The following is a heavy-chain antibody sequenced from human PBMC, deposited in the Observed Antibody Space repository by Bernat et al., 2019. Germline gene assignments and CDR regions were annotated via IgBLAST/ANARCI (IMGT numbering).Heavy chain of an antibody. CDR3: ARAALGDTAMAHYYYYMDV. CDR1: GFTFSSYW. D-gene: IGHD5-18*01. Sequence: EVQLVESGGGLVQPGGSLRLSCAASGFTFSSYWMHWVRQAPGKGLVWVSRINSDGSSTSYADSVKGRFTITRDNAKNTLYLQMNSLRAEETAVYYCARAALGDTAMAHYYYYMDVWGKGTTVTVSS. J-gene: IGHJ6*03. CDR2: INSDGSST. V-gene: IGHV3-74*01.